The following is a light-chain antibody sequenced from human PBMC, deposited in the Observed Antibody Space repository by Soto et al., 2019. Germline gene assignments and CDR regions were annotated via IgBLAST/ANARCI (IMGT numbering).Light chain of an antibody. CDR1: QSVSSSY. Sequence: EIVLTQSPGTLSLSPGERATLSCRASQSVSSSYLAWYQQKPGQAPRLLIYGASSRATRIPDRFSGSGSGTDFTLTISGLVPEDFAVYYCQQYGSSPGTFGQETKVQIK. J-gene: IGKJ1*01. V-gene: IGKV3-20*01. CDR2: GAS. CDR3: QQYGSSPGT.